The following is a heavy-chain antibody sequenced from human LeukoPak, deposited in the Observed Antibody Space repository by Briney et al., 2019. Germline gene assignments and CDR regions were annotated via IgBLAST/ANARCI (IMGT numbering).Heavy chain of an antibody. J-gene: IGHJ3*01. CDR2: IYSGGST. V-gene: IGHV3-66*02. D-gene: IGHD3-22*01. Sequence: PGGSLRLSCAASGFTVSSNYMSWVRQAPGKGLEWVSVIYSGGSTYYADSVKGRSTISRDNSKNTLYLQMNSLRAEDTAVYYCAREPIYYYDSSGYVDAWGQGTMVTVSS. CDR3: AREPIYYYDSSGYVDA. CDR1: GFTVSSNY.